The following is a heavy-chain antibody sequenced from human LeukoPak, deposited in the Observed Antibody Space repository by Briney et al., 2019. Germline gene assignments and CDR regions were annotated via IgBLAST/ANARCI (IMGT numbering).Heavy chain of an antibody. V-gene: IGHV4-39*07. D-gene: IGHD3-3*01. J-gene: IGHJ6*03. CDR1: GGSISSSSYY. CDR3: ARDSGLITIFGVNYYMDV. Sequence: PSETLSLTCTVSGGSISSSSYYWGWIRQPPGKGLEWIGSIYYSGSTYYNPSLKSRVTISVDTSKNQFSLKLSSVTAADTAVYYCARDSGLITIFGVNYYMDVWGKGTTVTVSS. CDR2: IYYSGST.